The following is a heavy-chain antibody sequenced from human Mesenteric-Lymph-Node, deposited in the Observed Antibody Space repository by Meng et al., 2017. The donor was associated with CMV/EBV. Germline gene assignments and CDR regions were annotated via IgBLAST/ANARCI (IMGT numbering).Heavy chain of an antibody. CDR3: AKDEGYCSSTSCYPVWYFDL. Sequence: SSYGMHWVRQGPGKGLEWVAVIWYDGSNKYYADSVKGRFTISRDNSKNTLYLQMNSLRAEDTAVYYCAKDEGYCSSTSCYPVWYFDLWGRGTLVTVSS. V-gene: IGHV3-33*06. CDR2: IWYDGSNK. D-gene: IGHD2-2*01. J-gene: IGHJ2*01. CDR1: SSYG.